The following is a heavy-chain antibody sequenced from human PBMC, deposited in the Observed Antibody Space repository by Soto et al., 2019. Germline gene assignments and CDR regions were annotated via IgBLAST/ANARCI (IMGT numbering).Heavy chain of an antibody. CDR3: ARVNDVGWFDP. CDR1: GGSISSYY. D-gene: IGHD1-1*01. J-gene: IGHJ5*02. V-gene: IGHV4-59*01. CDR2: IYYSGST. Sequence: SETLSLTCTVSGGSISSYYWSWIRQPPGKGLEWIGYIYYSGSTNYNPSLKSRVTISVDTSKNQFSLMLSSVTAADTAVYYCARVNDVGWFDPWGQGTLVTVSS.